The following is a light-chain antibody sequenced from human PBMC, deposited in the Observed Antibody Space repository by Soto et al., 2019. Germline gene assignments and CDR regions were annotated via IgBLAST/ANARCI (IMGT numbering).Light chain of an antibody. CDR3: QQYYATPQT. CDR2: WAS. J-gene: IGKJ1*01. V-gene: IGKV4-1*01. CDR1: PRDLYSSNEKNY. Sequence: DFKGASEGEGAKENRTCSPRDLYSSNEKNYLAWYQQKPGQPPKLLTYWASTRESGVPDRFSGSGSGTDFTLTISSLQAEDVAVYYCQQYYATPQTFGQGTKVDIK.